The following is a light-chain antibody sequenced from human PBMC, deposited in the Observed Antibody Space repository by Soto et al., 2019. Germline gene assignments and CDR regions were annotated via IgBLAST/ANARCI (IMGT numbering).Light chain of an antibody. Sequence: DIRMTQSPSSLSASVGDRVTITCRASQSIVTYLNWYLQKPGKAPKLLIYAASNLQSGVPSRFSGSGSGTDFTLTISSLQPEDFATYFCQQSYSTPPWTFGQGTKVEIK. CDR2: AAS. CDR1: QSIVTY. V-gene: IGKV1-39*01. J-gene: IGKJ1*01. CDR3: QQSYSTPPWT.